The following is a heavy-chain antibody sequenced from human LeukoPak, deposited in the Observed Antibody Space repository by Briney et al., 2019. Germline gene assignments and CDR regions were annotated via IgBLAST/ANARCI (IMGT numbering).Heavy chain of an antibody. CDR1: GFTFSSYA. J-gene: IGHJ3*02. CDR3: ARDRGQQLGNAFDI. V-gene: IGHV3-30*04. CDR2: ISYDGSNK. Sequence: GGSLRLSCAASGFTFSSYAMHWVRQAPGKGLEWVAVISYDGSNKYYADSVKGRFTISRDNSKNTLYLQMNSLRAEDTAVYYCARDRGQQLGNAFDIWGQGTMVTVSS. D-gene: IGHD6-13*01.